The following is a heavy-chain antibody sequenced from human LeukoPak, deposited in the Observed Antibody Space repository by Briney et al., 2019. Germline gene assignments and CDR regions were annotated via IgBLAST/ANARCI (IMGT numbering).Heavy chain of an antibody. J-gene: IGHJ4*02. CDR1: GFTFDDYG. Sequence: GGSLRLSCAASGFTFDDYGLHWVRHVPGKGLEWVSGINYQSATFDADSVKGRLTISRDNAKSLLFLVMDSLRPEDSALYYCVKDAGIAARPWYFDSWGQGTQVIVSS. CDR3: VKDAGIAARPWYFDS. CDR2: INYQSATF. D-gene: IGHD6-6*01. V-gene: IGHV3-9*01.